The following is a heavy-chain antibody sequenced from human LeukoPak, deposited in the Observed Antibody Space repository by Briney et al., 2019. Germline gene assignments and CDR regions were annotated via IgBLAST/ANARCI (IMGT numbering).Heavy chain of an antibody. Sequence: PSETLSLTCTVSGGSFSNYFWKWIRQPAGKRLEWIGRIYTTGSTNSTPSPKSRITMSEDTSNKQFFLKLSSVTAADTAVYYCAADSRGWYDFDYWGQGTLVTVSS. CDR2: IYTTGST. D-gene: IGHD6-19*01. CDR3: AADSRGWYDFDY. CDR1: GGSFSNYF. V-gene: IGHV4-4*07. J-gene: IGHJ4*02.